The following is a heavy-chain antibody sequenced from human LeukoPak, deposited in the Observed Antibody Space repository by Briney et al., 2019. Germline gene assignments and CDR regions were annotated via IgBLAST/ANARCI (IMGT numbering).Heavy chain of an antibody. CDR3: ARYDYSNYPSGTDY. CDR2: IYYSGST. CDR1: GGSISSYY. Sequence: SETLSLTCTVSGGSISSYYWSWIRQPPGKGLEWIGYIYYSGSTNYNPSLKSRVTISVDTSKNQFSLKLSSVTAADTAVYYCARYDYSNYPSGTDYWGQGTLVTVSS. V-gene: IGHV4-59*01. D-gene: IGHD4-11*01. J-gene: IGHJ4*02.